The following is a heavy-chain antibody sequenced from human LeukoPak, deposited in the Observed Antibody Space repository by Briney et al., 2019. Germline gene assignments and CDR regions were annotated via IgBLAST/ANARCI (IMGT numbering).Heavy chain of an antibody. Sequence: GGSLRLSCAASGFTFNSYWMHWVRQAPGEGLVWVSRINNDGSNTVSADSVKGRFTIYRDNAKNTLYLEMNGLSAEDTAVYYCVRGLLGPDYWGQGTLVIVSS. CDR1: GFTFNSYW. D-gene: IGHD7-27*01. V-gene: IGHV3-74*03. J-gene: IGHJ4*02. CDR3: VRGLLGPDY. CDR2: INNDGSNT.